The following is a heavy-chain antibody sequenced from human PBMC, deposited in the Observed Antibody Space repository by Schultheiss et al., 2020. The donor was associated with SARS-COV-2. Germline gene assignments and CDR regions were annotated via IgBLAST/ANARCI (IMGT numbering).Heavy chain of an antibody. CDR3: ARRGGVLGYFDY. Sequence: GGSLRLSCAASGFTFSSYGMHWVRQAPGKGLEWVAVIWYDGSNKYYADSVKGRFTISRDNSKNTLYLQMNSLRAEDTAVYYCARRGGVLGYFDYWGQGTLVTVSS. CDR1: GFTFSSYG. V-gene: IGHV3-33*01. D-gene: IGHD3-16*01. CDR2: IWYDGSNK. J-gene: IGHJ4*02.